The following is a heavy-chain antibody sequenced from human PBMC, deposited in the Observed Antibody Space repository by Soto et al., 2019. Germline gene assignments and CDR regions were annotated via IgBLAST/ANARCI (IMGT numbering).Heavy chain of an antibody. CDR3: AKESLRFLEWLLYDSVLPHYFDY. Sequence: GGSLRLSCAASGFTFSSYGMHWVRQAPGKGLEWVAVISYDGSNKYYADSVKGRFTISRDNSKNTLYLQMNSLRAEDTAVYYCAKESLRFLEWLLYDSVLPHYFDYWGQGTLVTVSS. J-gene: IGHJ4*02. CDR1: GFTFSSYG. V-gene: IGHV3-30*18. CDR2: ISYDGSNK. D-gene: IGHD3-3*01.